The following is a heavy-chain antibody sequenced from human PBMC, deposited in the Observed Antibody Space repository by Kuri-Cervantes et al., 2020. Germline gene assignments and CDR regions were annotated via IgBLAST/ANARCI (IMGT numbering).Heavy chain of an antibody. V-gene: IGHV3-66*02. Sequence: GGSLRLSCAASGFTVSSNYMSWVRQAPGKGLEWVSVIYSGGSTYYADSVKGRFTISRDNSKNTLYLQMNSLRAEDTAVYYCARGQARIWYGMDVWGQGTTVTVSS. CDR3: ARGQARIWYGMDV. CDR1: GFTVSSNY. D-gene: IGHD3-16*01. J-gene: IGHJ6*02. CDR2: IYSGGST.